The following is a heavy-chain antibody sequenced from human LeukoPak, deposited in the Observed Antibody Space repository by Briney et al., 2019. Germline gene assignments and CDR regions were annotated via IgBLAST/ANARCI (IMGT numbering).Heavy chain of an antibody. CDR3: ARATGYSSSWFRYNWFDP. V-gene: IGHV3-7*01. J-gene: IGHJ5*02. CDR2: IKQDGSEK. D-gene: IGHD6-13*01. CDR1: GFTFSSYW. Sequence: GGSLRLSCAASGFTFSSYWMSWVRQAPGKGLEWVANIKQDGSEKYYVDSVKGRFTISRDNAKNSLYLQMNNLRAEDTAVYYCARATGYSSSWFRYNWFDPWGQGTLVTVSS.